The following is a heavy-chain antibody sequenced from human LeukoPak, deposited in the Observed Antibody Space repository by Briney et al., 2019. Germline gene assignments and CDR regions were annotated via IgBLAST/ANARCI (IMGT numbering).Heavy chain of an antibody. Sequence: GGSLTLSCTASGFTFSTYAMTLVRQAPGKDLEWVSSISGSGDSTYYADSVKGRFTTSRDNSKNTLYLQMNSLRADDTALYHCARDSGSYLQPTDYWGQGTLVTVSS. CDR1: GFTFSTYA. CDR2: ISGSGDST. D-gene: IGHD1-26*01. CDR3: ARDSGSYLQPTDY. J-gene: IGHJ4*02. V-gene: IGHV3-23*01.